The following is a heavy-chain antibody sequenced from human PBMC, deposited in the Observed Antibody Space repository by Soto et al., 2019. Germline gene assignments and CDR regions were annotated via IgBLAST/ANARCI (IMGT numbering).Heavy chain of an antibody. V-gene: IGHV1-2*04. D-gene: IGHD3-16*01. CDR3: AREGKRGILPDYVIQH. Sequence: GASVKVSCKASGYTFTSYDINWVRQATGQGLEWMGWINPNSGGTNYAQKFQGWVTMTRDTSISTAYMELSRLRSDDTAVYYCAREGKRGILPDYVIQHWGQGTLVTVSS. CDR2: INPNSGGT. CDR1: GYTFTSYD. J-gene: IGHJ1*01.